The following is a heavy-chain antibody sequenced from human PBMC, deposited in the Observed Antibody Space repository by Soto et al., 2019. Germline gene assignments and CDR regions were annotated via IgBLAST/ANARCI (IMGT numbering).Heavy chain of an antibody. CDR3: AREVDARGWEYDY. Sequence: QVQLVQSGAEVKKPGASVKVSCKASGYTFTTYGISWMRQAPGQGLEWMGWISGYNGNRNYAQNLQGRVTVTTDTSTSPAYMELGKLRSDDPAVYYCAREVDARGWEYDYWGQGTLVIVSS. D-gene: IGHD1-26*01. V-gene: IGHV1-18*01. CDR2: ISGYNGNR. J-gene: IGHJ4*02. CDR1: GYTFTTYG.